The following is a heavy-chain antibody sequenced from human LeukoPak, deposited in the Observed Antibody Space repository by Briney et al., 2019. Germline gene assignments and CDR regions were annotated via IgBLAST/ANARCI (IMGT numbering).Heavy chain of an antibody. D-gene: IGHD3-10*01. V-gene: IGHV4-39*07. CDR1: GGSISSSSYY. Sequence: PSETLSLTCTVSGGSISSSSYYWGWIRQPPGKGLEWIGSIYYSGSTYYNPSLKSRVTISVDTSKNQFSLKLSSVTAADTAVYYCARAGSTGEWGQGTLVTVSS. CDR2: IYYSGST. J-gene: IGHJ4*02. CDR3: ARAGSTGE.